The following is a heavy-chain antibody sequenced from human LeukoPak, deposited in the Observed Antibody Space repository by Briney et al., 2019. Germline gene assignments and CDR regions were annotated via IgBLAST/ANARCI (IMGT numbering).Heavy chain of an antibody. D-gene: IGHD6-19*01. CDR2: ISENI. V-gene: IGHV3-66*03. CDR3: AKSNSGWYVPPSD. Sequence: PGGSLRLSCTASGFVFSRDNMNWVRQAPGKGLEWVSHISENIYHADSVKGRFTISRDNSKNTLYLQMNSLRAEDTAVYYCAKSNSGWYVPPSDWGQGTLVTVSS. CDR1: GFVFSRDN. J-gene: IGHJ4*02.